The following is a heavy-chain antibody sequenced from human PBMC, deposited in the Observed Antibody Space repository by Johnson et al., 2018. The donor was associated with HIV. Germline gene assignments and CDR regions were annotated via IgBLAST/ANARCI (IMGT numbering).Heavy chain of an antibody. J-gene: IGHJ3*02. CDR3: ARGPVRAFFGVVIMGAFDI. D-gene: IGHD3-3*01. CDR1: GFTFSSYA. V-gene: IGHV3-30-3*01. CDR2: ISYDRSNT. Sequence: QVQLVESGGGLIQPGGSLRLSCAASGFTFSSYAMHWVRQAPGKGLEWVAVISYDRSNTYYADSVKGRFTISRDNSKNTLYLQMNSLRAGDTAVYYCARGPVRAFFGVVIMGAFDIWGQGTMVTVSS.